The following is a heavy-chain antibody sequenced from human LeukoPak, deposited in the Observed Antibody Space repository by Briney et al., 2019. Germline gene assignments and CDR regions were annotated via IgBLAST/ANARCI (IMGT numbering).Heavy chain of an antibody. J-gene: IGHJ4*02. CDR3: ARQGDLDY. D-gene: IGHD3-16*01. CDR2: ISSTSSAT. Sequence: GASLRLSCAASGFIFTSYSMNWVRQAPGKGLEFVSSISSTSSATYYADSVKGRFTISRDNAKNSMYLQMNSLRDEETAVYYCARQGDLDYWGQGTLVTVCS. V-gene: IGHV3-48*02. CDR1: GFIFTSYS.